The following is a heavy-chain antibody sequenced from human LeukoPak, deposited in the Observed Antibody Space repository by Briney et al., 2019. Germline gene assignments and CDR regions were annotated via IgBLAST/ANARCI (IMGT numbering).Heavy chain of an antibody. CDR1: GFTFGDYP. V-gene: IGHV3-49*03. J-gene: IGHJ5*02. D-gene: IGHD3-16*01. Sequence: GGSLRLSCTASGFTFGDYPMNWFRQAPGKGLEWVGLIRTKVYGATPEYAASVEGRFTISRDDSKSIAYLQMNSLETEDTAVYYCAREDFSDYVWGITKGFDPWGQGTLVTVSS. CDR3: AREDFSDYVWGITKGFDP. CDR2: IRTKVYGATP.